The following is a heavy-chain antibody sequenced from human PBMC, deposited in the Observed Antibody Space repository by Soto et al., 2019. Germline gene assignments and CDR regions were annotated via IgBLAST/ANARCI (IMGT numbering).Heavy chain of an antibody. Sequence: EVRLVESGGTLVQPGRSLRLSCAGSGFMFGDYAMHWVRQAPGKGLEWGSGMSWSSSRTAYADSVKGRFTISRDDAKNSLSLPMNSLTPDETAFYYCVSANKRSLSGSFGGSNPYYFAHWGQGALVSVSS. D-gene: IGHD1-26*01. J-gene: IGHJ4*02. CDR2: MSWSSSRT. CDR3: VSANKRSLSGSFGGSNPYYFAH. V-gene: IGHV3-9*01. CDR1: GFMFGDYA.